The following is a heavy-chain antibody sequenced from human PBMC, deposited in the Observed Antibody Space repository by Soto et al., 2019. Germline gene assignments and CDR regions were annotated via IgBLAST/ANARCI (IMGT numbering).Heavy chain of an antibody. CDR3: ARLPPGRRPNWFDP. V-gene: IGHV4-59*12. Sequence: PSETLSLTCTVSGGSISSYYWSWIRQPPGKGLEWIGYIYYSGSTNYNPSLKSRVTISVDTSKNQFSLKLISVTAADTAVYYCARLPPGRRPNWFDPWGQGTLVTVSS. CDR1: GGSISSYY. J-gene: IGHJ5*02. CDR2: IYYSGST.